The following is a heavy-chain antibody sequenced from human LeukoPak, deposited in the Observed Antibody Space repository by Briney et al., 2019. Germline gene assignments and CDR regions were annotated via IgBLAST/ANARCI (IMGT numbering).Heavy chain of an antibody. D-gene: IGHD4/OR15-4a*01. CDR2: IYPGDSDT. Sequence: PGESLQISCQGSGYSFSNSWIAWVRQMPGKGLEWMGIIYPGDSDTRYSPSFQGQVTISADKSISTAYLQWSSLKASDTAMYYCARLTMRGLVADIWGQGTMVTVSS. CDR1: GYSFSNSW. CDR3: ARLTMRGLVADI. J-gene: IGHJ3*02. V-gene: IGHV5-51*01.